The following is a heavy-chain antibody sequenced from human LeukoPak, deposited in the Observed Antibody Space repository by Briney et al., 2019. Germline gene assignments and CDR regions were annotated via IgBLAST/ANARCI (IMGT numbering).Heavy chain of an antibody. Sequence: GGSLRLSCAASGFTFSNYAMSWVRQAPGKGLEWVSVISGRGGTTYYADSVKGRITISRDNSKNTLYLHMNSLRAEDTAVYYCAKGQGSTYYDFWSGYLPWGQGTLVTVSS. J-gene: IGHJ5*02. CDR2: ISGRGGTT. CDR1: GFTFSNYA. D-gene: IGHD3-3*01. V-gene: IGHV3-23*01. CDR3: AKGQGSTYYDFWSGYLP.